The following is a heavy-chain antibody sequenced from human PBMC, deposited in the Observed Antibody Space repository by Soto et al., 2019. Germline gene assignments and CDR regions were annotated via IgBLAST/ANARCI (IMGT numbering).Heavy chain of an antibody. CDR3: ARLLMDNWFDP. CDR2: IYYSGST. CDR1: GGSISSDNFY. D-gene: IGHD3-10*01. J-gene: IGHJ5*02. Sequence: KASETLSLTCTVSGGSISSDNFYWVWIRQHPGKGLEWIGYIYYSGSTYYNPSLKSRVTISVDTSKNQFSLTLSSVTAADTAVYYCARLLMDNWFDPWGQGTLVTVSS. V-gene: IGHV4-31*03.